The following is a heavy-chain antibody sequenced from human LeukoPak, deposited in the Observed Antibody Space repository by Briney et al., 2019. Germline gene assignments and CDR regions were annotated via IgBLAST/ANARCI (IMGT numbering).Heavy chain of an antibody. J-gene: IGHJ4*02. V-gene: IGHV3-7*01. CDR2: IKQDGSEK. Sequence: PGGSLRLSCAASGFTFSTYWMSWVRQAPGKGLAWVASIKQDGSEKYYVDSVKGRFTISRGSAKNSLYLQMDSLSAEDTAVYYCARDRLWLNYWGQGTLVTVSS. CDR3: ARDRLWLNY. D-gene: IGHD2/OR15-2a*01. CDR1: GFTFSTYW.